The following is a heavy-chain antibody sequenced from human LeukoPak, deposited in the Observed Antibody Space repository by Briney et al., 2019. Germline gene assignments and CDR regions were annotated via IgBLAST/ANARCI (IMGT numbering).Heavy chain of an antibody. V-gene: IGHV3-21*01. CDR2: ISGNTSYM. D-gene: IGHD1-14*01. J-gene: IGHJ5*02. CDR3: AREEMGGTTRSGALT. Sequence: GGSLRLSCVASGFSLFSYSINWVRQAPGKGLEWVSSISGNTSYMYYADSVKGRFTISRDNAKNSLYLQMNSLSAEDTAMYYCAREEMGGTTRSGALTWGQGTLVTVSS. CDR1: GFSLFSYS.